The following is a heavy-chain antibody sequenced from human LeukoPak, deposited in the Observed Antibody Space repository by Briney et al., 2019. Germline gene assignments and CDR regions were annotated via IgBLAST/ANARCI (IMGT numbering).Heavy chain of an antibody. V-gene: IGHV3-33*01. CDR1: GFSFSSYY. CDR3: ARDSNSYGSGATIDY. J-gene: IGHJ4*02. CDR2: IWYDGSNK. Sequence: GGSLRLSCAASGFSFSSYYMSWVRQAPGKGLEWLTDIWYDGSNKYYTDSVKGRFTISRDNSKNTLYLQMSSLRAEDTAVYYCARDSNSYGSGATIDYWGQGTLVTVSS. D-gene: IGHD3-10*01.